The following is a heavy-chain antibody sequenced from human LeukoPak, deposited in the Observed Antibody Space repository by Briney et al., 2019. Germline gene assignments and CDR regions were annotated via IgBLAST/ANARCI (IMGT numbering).Heavy chain of an antibody. V-gene: IGHV3-23*01. CDR2: ISGSGGRT. J-gene: IGHJ4*02. Sequence: PGEALTLSCAPSGFAFNNYAMRWVRQAPGRGGDGVPSISGSGGRTYFADAARGRLTISRNNSKKTLFPRRNSRRAEDPVLYFWSTEGDSSGYYVILCFFDYWGQGTLVTVSS. CDR3: STEGDSSGYYVILCFFDY. D-gene: IGHD6-19*01. CDR1: GFAFNNYA.